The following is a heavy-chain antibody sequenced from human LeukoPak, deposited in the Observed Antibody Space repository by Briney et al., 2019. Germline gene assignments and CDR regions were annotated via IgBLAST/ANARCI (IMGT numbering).Heavy chain of an antibody. CDR2: IYYSGST. D-gene: IGHD3-22*01. CDR3: ARERDSSGYYYYY. V-gene: IGHV4-39*07. Sequence: SETLSLTCTVSGGSVSSSSYYWGWIRQPPGKGLEWIGSIYYSGSTYYNPSLKSRVTISVDTSKNQFSLKLSSVTAADTAVYYCARERDSSGYYYYYWGQGTLVTVSS. CDR1: GGSVSSSSYY. J-gene: IGHJ4*02.